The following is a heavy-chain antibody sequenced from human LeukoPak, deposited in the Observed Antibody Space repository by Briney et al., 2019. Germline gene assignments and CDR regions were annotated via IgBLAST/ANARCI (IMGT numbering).Heavy chain of an antibody. J-gene: IGHJ4*02. CDR1: GFTFSSYG. V-gene: IGHV3-23*01. CDR3: ARGIGGITTGDY. D-gene: IGHD4-17*01. Sequence: GGTLRLSCAASGFTFSSYGMSWVRQAPGKGLEWVSAISGSGGSTYYADSVKGRFTISRDNAKNTLYLQMNSLRAEDTAVYFCARGIGGITTGDYWGQGTVVTVSP. CDR2: ISGSGGST.